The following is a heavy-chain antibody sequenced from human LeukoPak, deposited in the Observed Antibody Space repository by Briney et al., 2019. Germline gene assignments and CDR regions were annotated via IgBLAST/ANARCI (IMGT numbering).Heavy chain of an antibody. CDR3: AKLNHIVVVPAAVVFDY. D-gene: IGHD2-2*01. V-gene: IGHV3-23*01. CDR1: GFTFSSDA. Sequence: GGSLRLSCAASGFTFSSDAMSWVRQAPGMGLEWVSAISAGSSSIFYADSVKGRFTISRDNSKNTLYLQMNSLTAEDTAVYYCAKLNHIVVVPAAVVFDYWGQGTLATVSS. CDR2: ISAGSSSI. J-gene: IGHJ4*02.